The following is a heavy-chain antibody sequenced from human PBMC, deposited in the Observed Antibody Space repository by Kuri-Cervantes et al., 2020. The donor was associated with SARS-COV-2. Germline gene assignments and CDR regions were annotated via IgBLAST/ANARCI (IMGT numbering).Heavy chain of an antibody. CDR1: GFTFSSYA. D-gene: IGHD2-2*01. J-gene: IGHJ6*03. V-gene: IGHV3-23*01. CDR2: ISGSGGST. Sequence: GGSLRLSCAASGFTFSSYAMSWVRQAPGKGLEWVSAISGSGGSTYYADSVKGRFTISRDNSKNTLYLQMNSLRAEDTAVYYCAKDSPEIIVVPAAIPYYYYYMDVWGKGTTVTVSS. CDR3: AKDSPEIIVVPAAIPYYYYYMDV.